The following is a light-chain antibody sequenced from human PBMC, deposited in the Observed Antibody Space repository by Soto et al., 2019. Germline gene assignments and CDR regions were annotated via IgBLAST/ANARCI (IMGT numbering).Light chain of an antibody. J-gene: IGKJ5*01. Sequence: DVVMTQSPLSLPVTLGQPASISCRSSQSLVYSDGNTYLNWFQQRPGQSPRRLMYKVSNRDSGVPDRFSGSGSGTDFTLKISRVEAEDVGVSYCMQATHWPRTFGQGTRLEIK. CDR3: MQATHWPRT. CDR2: KVS. CDR1: QSLVYSDGNTY. V-gene: IGKV2-30*01.